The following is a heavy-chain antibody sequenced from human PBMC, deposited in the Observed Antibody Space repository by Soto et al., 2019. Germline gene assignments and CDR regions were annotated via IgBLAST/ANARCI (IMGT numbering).Heavy chain of an antibody. D-gene: IGHD2-8*01. J-gene: IGHJ5*02. CDR1: GGTFSSYA. CDR2: IIPIFGTA. CDR3: ARVTTDSNTWLNGWFDA. V-gene: IGHV1-69*13. Sequence: ASVKVSCKASGGTFSSYAISWVRQAPGQGLEWMGGIIPIFGTANYAQKFQGRVTITADESTSTAYMELSSLRSEDTAVYYCARVTTDSNTWLNGWFDAWGRGTLVTVSS.